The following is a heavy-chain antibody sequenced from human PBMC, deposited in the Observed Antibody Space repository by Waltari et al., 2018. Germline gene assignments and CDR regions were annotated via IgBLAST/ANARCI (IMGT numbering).Heavy chain of an antibody. Sequence: QVQLVESGGGVVQPGKSLTLSCEVSGISVSSYAMPWVRQAPGKGLEWVAVISFDGNNIYFADSVKGRFTINRDNSKNTLSLQMNSLTPEDTAIYYCARDGHSYFYGSWSDYWGQGTLVTVSS. J-gene: IGHJ4*02. CDR1: GISVSSYA. V-gene: IGHV3-30*01. CDR3: ARDGHSYFYGSWSDY. CDR2: ISFDGNNI. D-gene: IGHD3-10*01.